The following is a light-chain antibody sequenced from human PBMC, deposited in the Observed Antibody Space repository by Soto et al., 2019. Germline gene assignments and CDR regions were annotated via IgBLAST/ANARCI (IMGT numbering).Light chain of an antibody. CDR1: STDIGTYNS. J-gene: IGLJ3*02. Sequence: QSALTQPASVSGSPGRSITISCTGTSTDIGTYNSVSWYQHHPGKASKLLIFEVIDRPSGVSDRFSGSKSGNTASLTISSLQFEDEADYYCCSYTTTYTLVFGGGTKLTVL. CDR2: EVI. CDR3: CSYTTTYTLV. V-gene: IGLV2-14*01.